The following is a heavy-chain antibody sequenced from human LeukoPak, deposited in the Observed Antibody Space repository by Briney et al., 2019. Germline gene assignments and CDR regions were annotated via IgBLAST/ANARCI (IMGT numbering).Heavy chain of an antibody. D-gene: IGHD3-22*01. V-gene: IGHV1-2*02. Sequence: ASVKVSCKASGYTFTGCYMHWVRQAPGQGLEWMGWINPNSGGTNYAQKFQGRVTMTRDTSISTAYMELSRLRSDDTAVYYCARDPATYYDSSIDYWGQGTLVTVSS. CDR2: INPNSGGT. J-gene: IGHJ4*02. CDR1: GYTFTGCY. CDR3: ARDPATYYDSSIDY.